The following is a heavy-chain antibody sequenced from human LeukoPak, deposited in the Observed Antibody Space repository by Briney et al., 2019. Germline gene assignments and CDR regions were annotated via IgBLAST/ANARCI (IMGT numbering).Heavy chain of an antibody. V-gene: IGHV3-23*01. Sequence: GGSLRLSCAASGFTFSSFWMSWVRQAPGKGLEWVSAISGSGGSTYYADSVKGRFTISRDNSKNTLYLQMNSLRAEDTAVYYCAKDLVGATYEYYFDYWGQGTLVTVSS. CDR1: GFTFSSFW. CDR2: ISGSGGST. D-gene: IGHD1-26*01. CDR3: AKDLVGATYEYYFDY. J-gene: IGHJ4*02.